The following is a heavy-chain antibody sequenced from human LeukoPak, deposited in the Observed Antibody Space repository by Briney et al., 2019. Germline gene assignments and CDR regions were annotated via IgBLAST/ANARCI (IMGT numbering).Heavy chain of an antibody. CDR1: GFTFRSYA. J-gene: IGHJ4*02. CDR2: ISGGGSTI. CDR3: ARDPSSSGWHFDY. V-gene: IGHV3-48*03. Sequence: GGSLRLSCAASGFTFRSYAMSWVRQAPGKGLEWVSYISGGGSTIYYADSVKGRFTISRDNAKDSLYLQMNSLRAEDTAVYYCARDPSSSGWHFDYWGQGTLVTVSS. D-gene: IGHD6-19*01.